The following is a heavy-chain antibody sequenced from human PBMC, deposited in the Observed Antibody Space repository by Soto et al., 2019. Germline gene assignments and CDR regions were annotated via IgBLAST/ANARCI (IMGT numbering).Heavy chain of an antibody. CDR3: EPDSVYSGYEHFDT. Sequence: SETLSLTCTVSGGSISSGGYYWSWIRQHPGKGLEWIGYIYHSGSPYYNPSLKSRVIISEDTSKNQFSLKLSSVTAADTAVYYCEPDSVYSGYEHFDTWGQGTLVTVSS. J-gene: IGHJ5*02. CDR2: IYHSGSP. D-gene: IGHD5-12*01. CDR1: GGSISSGGYY. V-gene: IGHV4-31*03.